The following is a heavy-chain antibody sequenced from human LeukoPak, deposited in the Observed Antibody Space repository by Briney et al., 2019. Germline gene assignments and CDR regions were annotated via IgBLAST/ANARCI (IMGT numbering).Heavy chain of an antibody. V-gene: IGHV3-53*01. D-gene: IGHD2-2*01. J-gene: IGHJ4*02. CDR1: GFTVSTCY. CDR2: IYSGGST. Sequence: GGSLRLSCAASGFTVSTCYMTWVRQAPGTGLECVSVIYSGGSTYYADSLKGRFTVSRDNSNNTLYFQMNSLRAEDTAMYYCARGLGYCTSTTCLLPFDYWGQGTLVTVSS. CDR3: ARGLGYCTSTTCLLPFDY.